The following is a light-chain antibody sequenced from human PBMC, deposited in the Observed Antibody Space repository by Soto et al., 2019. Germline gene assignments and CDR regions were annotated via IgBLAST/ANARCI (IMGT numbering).Light chain of an antibody. CDR3: QQYYSVLPYT. V-gene: IGKV1-5*01. CDR1: QTIRGW. CDR2: DVS. J-gene: IGKJ2*01. Sequence: DIQMAQSPSTVSASVGDRVTITCRASQTIRGWLAWYQQKPGKAPRLLIYDVSNLQRGVPSRFSGSASGTEFTLTISSLQAEDVAVYYCQQYYSVLPYTFGQGTKLEIE.